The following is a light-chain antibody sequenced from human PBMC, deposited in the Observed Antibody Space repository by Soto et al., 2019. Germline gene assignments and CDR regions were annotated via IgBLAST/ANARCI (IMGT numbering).Light chain of an antibody. CDR2: WAS. J-gene: IGKJ1*01. CDR3: QQYYTSPRT. V-gene: IGKV4-1*01. Sequence: DIVMTQSPDSLAVSLGARATINCKSSQSVLYNSNTKNSLTWYQQKPRQPPKLLIYWASARESGVPARFSGSGSGTDFTLTNTSLQAEDVAVYDCQQYYTSPRTFGQGTKVEIK. CDR1: QSVLYNSNTKNS.